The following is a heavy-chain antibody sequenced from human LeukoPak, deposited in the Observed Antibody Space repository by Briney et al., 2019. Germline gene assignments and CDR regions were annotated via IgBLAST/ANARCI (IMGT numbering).Heavy chain of an antibody. CDR3: ARDPQGYCSSTSCYAGWFDP. CDR2: INSDGSST. J-gene: IGHJ5*02. CDR1: GFTFSSYW. D-gene: IGHD2-2*01. Sequence: GGSLRLSCAASGFTFSSYWMHWVRQAPGKGLVWVSRINSDGSSTSYADSVKGRFTISRDNAKNTLYLQMNSLRAADTAVYYCARDPQGYCSSTSCYAGWFDPWGQGTLVTVSS. V-gene: IGHV3-74*01.